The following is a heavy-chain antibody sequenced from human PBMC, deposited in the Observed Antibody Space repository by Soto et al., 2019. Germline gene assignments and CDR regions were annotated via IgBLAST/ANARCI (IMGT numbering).Heavy chain of an antibody. CDR2: MNPNSGNT. J-gene: IGHJ4*02. Sequence: ASVKVSCKASGYTFASYAISWMRQAPGQGLEWMGWMNPNSGNTGHAQKFQGRVTMTRNTSISTAYMELSSLRSEDTAVYYCARGKVDYFDYWGQGTLVTVSS. CDR1: GYTFASYA. V-gene: IGHV1-8*02. D-gene: IGHD1-26*01. CDR3: ARGKVDYFDY.